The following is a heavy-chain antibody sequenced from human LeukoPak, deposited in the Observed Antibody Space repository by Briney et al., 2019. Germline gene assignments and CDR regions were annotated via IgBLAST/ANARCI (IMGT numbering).Heavy chain of an antibody. CDR2: IYHSGST. D-gene: IGHD6-19*01. CDR1: GGSISSSNW. J-gene: IGHJ4*02. CDR3: ARVSGTPPVAGIDY. Sequence: SETLSLTCAVSGGSISSSNWWSWVRQPPGKGLEWIGEIYHSGSTNYNPSLKSRVTISVDKPKNQFSLKLSSVTAADTAVYYCARVSGTPPVAGIDYWGQGTLVTVSS. V-gene: IGHV4-4*02.